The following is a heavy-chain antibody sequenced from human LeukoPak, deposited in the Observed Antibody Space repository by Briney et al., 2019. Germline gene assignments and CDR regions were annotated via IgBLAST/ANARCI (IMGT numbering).Heavy chain of an antibody. CDR1: GFTFSSYA. V-gene: IGHV3-23*01. Sequence: PGGSLRLSCAASGFTFSSYAMSWVRQAPGKGLELVSAISGSGGSTYYADSVKGRFTISRDNSKNTLYLQMNSLKAEDTAVYYCAKGVTIFGVVITSYYYYGMDVWGQGTTVTVSS. D-gene: IGHD3-3*01. J-gene: IGHJ6*02. CDR2: ISGSGGST. CDR3: AKGVTIFGVVITSYYYYGMDV.